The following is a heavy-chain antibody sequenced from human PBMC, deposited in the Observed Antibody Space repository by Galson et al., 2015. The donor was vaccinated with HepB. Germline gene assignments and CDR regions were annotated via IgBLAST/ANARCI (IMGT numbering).Heavy chain of an antibody. J-gene: IGHJ5*02. CDR1: GFTFSNYW. D-gene: IGHD6-19*01. Sequence: SLRLSCAASGFTFSNYWMHWVRQAPGKGLVWVSRISSDGSTTIYADSVKGRFTISRDNAKNTLYPQMNSLRAEDTAVYYCARGVAVAGTLQQTRWFDPWGQGTLVTVSS. CDR2: ISSDGSTT. CDR3: ARGVAVAGTLQQTRWFDP. V-gene: IGHV3-74*01.